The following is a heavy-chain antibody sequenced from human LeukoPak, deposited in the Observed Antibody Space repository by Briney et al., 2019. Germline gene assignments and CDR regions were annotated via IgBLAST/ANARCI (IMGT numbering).Heavy chain of an antibody. Sequence: PGGSLRLSCAASGFTFSIYSMSWVRQAPGKGLEWVSSISTSSSYKYYADSVKGRFTISRDNAKNSLYLQMNSLRAEDTAVYYCASEGGYWGQGTLVTVSS. CDR1: GFTFSIYS. J-gene: IGHJ4*02. CDR2: ISTSSSYK. V-gene: IGHV3-21*01. D-gene: IGHD3-16*01. CDR3: ASEGGY.